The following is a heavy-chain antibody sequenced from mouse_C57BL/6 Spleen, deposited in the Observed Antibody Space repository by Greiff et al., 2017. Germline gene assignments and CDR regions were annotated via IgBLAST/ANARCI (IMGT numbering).Heavy chain of an antibody. CDR1: GYTFTSYW. J-gene: IGHJ3*01. D-gene: IGHD1-1*01. Sequence: QVQLQQPGAELVRPGSSVKLSCKASGYTFTSYWMHWVKQRPIQGLEWIGNIDPSDSETHYNQKFKDKATLTVDKSSSTAYMQLSSLTSEDSAVYYCARGDYGSSFFAYWGQGTLVTVSA. CDR3: ARGDYGSSFFAY. V-gene: IGHV1-52*01. CDR2: IDPSDSET.